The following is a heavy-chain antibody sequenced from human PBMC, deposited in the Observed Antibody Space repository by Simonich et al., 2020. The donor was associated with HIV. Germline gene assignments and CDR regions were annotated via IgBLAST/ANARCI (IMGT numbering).Heavy chain of an antibody. CDR1: EFTFTSYS. J-gene: IGHJ5*02. D-gene: IGHD3-22*01. CDR3: TRDTFYYDTSGPFP. CDR2: SSSTSSFI. Sequence: EVHLVESGGGLVKPGGSLRLSCAASEFTFTSYSLNWVRQAPGKGLEWVSSSSSTSSFIYYADSVKGRFIIPRDNAKNSLYLQMNSLRAEDTAVYYCTRDTFYYDTSGPFPWGPGTLVTVSS. V-gene: IGHV3-21*01.